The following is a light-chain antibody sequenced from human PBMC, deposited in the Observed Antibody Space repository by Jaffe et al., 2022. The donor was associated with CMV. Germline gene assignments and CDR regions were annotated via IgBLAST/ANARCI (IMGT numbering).Light chain of an antibody. Sequence: SYELTQTPSESVSPGQTARITCSGDALANQYAYWYLQKPGQAPILVIYKDTERSSGIPERFSGSTSGTTVTLTISGVQAEDEADYYCQSVDTSSSYVVFGGGTKLTVL. V-gene: IGLV3-25*03. CDR2: KDT. J-gene: IGLJ2*01. CDR3: QSVDTSSSYVV. CDR1: ALANQY.